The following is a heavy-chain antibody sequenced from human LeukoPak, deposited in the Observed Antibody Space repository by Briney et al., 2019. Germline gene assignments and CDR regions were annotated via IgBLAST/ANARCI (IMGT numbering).Heavy chain of an antibody. CDR3: ARGLGGSWYYFDY. V-gene: IGHV4-59*01. CDR1: GASISGYY. Sequence: SETLSLTCTVSGASISGYYWTWIRQPPGKGLGWIGIIYYSGTTHYNPSLKSRVTISVDTSNNQFSLNLSSVTAADSAVYFCARGLGGSWYYFDYWGQGALVTVSS. CDR2: IYYSGTT. J-gene: IGHJ4*02. D-gene: IGHD6-13*01.